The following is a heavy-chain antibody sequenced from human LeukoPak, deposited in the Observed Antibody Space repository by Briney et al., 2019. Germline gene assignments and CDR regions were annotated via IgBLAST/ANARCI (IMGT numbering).Heavy chain of an antibody. D-gene: IGHD3-22*01. CDR3: TTDDGSSGNPLDD. J-gene: IGHJ4*02. CDR1: GFTFSNAW. CDR2: IKSRYDGGNT. V-gene: IGHV3-15*01. Sequence: GGSLRLSCAASGFTFSNAWMSWVRQAPGKGLEWVGRIKSRYDGGNTDYAAPVKGRFTISRDDSKNTVYLQMNSLKSEDTALYYCTTDDGSSGNPLDDWGQGTLVTVSS.